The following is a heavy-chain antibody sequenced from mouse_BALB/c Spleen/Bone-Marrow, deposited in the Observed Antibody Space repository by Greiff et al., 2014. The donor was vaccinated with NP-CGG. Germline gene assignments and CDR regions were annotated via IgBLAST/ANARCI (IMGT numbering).Heavy chain of an antibody. CDR3: ARKGAMITHYYAMDY. V-gene: IGHV5-17*02. CDR2: ISNGSSTI. CDR1: GFTFSSFG. J-gene: IGHJ4*01. D-gene: IGHD2-4*01. Sequence: EVQRVESGGGLVQPGGSRKLSCAASGFTFSSFGMHWVRQAPEKGLEWVAYISNGSSTIYYADTVKGRFTISRDNPKNTLFLQMTSLRSEDTAMYYCARKGAMITHYYAMDYWGQGISVTVSS.